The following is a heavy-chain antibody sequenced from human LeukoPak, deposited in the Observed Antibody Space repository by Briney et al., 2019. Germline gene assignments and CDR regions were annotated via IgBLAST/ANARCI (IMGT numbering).Heavy chain of an antibody. Sequence: GASVKVSCKASGYTFTGYYMHWVRQAPGQGLEWMGIINPSGGSTSYAQKFQGRVTMTRDTSTSTVYMELSSLRSEDTAVYYCARAAAGRYYYYYMDVWGKGTTVTISS. D-gene: IGHD6-13*01. CDR2: INPSGGST. V-gene: IGHV1-46*01. CDR3: ARAAAGRYYYYYMDV. J-gene: IGHJ6*03. CDR1: GYTFTGYY.